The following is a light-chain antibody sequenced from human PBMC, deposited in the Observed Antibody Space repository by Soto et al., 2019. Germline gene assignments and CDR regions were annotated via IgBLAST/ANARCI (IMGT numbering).Light chain of an antibody. J-gene: IGKJ1*01. CDR1: QTFTTY. CDR3: QHYNSYSEA. CDR2: KAS. V-gene: IGKV1-5*03. Sequence: DIQMTQSPSSLSASVGDRVTITCRASQTFTTYLNWYQQKPGKAPKLLIYKASTLKSGVPSRFSGSGSGTEFTLTISSLQPDDFATYYCQHYNSYSEAFGQGAKVDIK.